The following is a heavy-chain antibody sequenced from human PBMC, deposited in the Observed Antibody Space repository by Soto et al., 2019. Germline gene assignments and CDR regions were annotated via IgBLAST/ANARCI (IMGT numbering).Heavy chain of an antibody. J-gene: IGHJ4*02. CDR2: IKTDGSSP. V-gene: IGHV3-74*01. CDR1: GFTFNNYW. Sequence: GGSLRLSCVASGFTFNNYWMHWVRQVPGKGLVWVSRIKTDGSSPNYADSVEGRFTISSDNAKNTLYLQMNSLRAEDTAVYYCARDRIAGYGSCENWGQGNLVTVSS. D-gene: IGHD3-10*01. CDR3: ARDRIAGYGSCEN.